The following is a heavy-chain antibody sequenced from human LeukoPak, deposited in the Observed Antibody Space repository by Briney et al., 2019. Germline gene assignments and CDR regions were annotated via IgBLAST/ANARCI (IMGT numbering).Heavy chain of an antibody. V-gene: IGHV1-69*13. D-gene: IGHD2-21*02. CDR3: AGGWYCGGDCYNAFDI. Sequence: ASVKVSCKASGGTFSSYAISWVRQAPGQGLEWMGGIIPIFGTANYAQKFQGRVTITADESTSTAYMELSSLRSEDTAVYYCAGGWYCGGDCYNAFDIWGQGTMVTVSS. J-gene: IGHJ3*02. CDR2: IIPIFGTA. CDR1: GGTFSSYA.